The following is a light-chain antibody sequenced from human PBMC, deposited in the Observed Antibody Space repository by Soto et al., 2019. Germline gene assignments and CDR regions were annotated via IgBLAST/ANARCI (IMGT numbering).Light chain of an antibody. J-gene: IGLJ1*01. V-gene: IGLV2-8*01. CDR1: SSDVGGYNY. CDR2: EVS. Sequence: LTHPPSASGSPGQSVPISCNGTSSDVGGYNYVSWYQQHPGKAPKLMIYEVSKRPSGVPDRFSGSKSGNTASLTVSGLQAEDEADYYCSSYAGSDYVFGTGTKAPS. CDR3: SSYAGSDYV.